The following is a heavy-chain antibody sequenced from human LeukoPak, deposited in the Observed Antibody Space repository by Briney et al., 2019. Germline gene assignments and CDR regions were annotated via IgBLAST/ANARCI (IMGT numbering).Heavy chain of an antibody. CDR1: GGSISSSSYY. V-gene: IGHV4-39*07. D-gene: IGHD6-6*01. Sequence: SETLSLTCTVSGGSISSSSYYWGWIRQPPGKGLEWIGSIYYSGSTYYNPSLKSRVTISVDTSKNQLSLKLSSVTAADTAVYYCARVAARSSGRYYYYYYYMDVWGKGTTVTVSS. CDR3: ARVAARSSGRYYYYYYYMDV. J-gene: IGHJ6*03. CDR2: IYYSGST.